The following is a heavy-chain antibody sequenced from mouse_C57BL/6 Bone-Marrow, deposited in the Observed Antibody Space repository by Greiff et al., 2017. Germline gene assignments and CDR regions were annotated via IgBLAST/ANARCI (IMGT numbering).Heavy chain of an antibody. J-gene: IGHJ3*01. Sequence: QVQLQQSGPELVKPGASVKISCKASGYAFSSSWMNWVKQRPGKGLEWIGRIYPGDGATNYNGKFKGKATLTADKSSSTAYMQLSSLTSEDSAVYFCARDYYGSSAWFAYWGQGTLVTVSA. CDR1: GYAFSSSW. V-gene: IGHV1-82*01. CDR2: IYPGDGAT. CDR3: ARDYYGSSAWFAY. D-gene: IGHD1-1*01.